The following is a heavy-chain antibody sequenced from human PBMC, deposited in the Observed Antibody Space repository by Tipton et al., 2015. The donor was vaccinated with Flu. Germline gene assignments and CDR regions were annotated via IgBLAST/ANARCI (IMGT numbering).Heavy chain of an antibody. CDR2: INSDGSST. CDR3: ASWGVVTDY. Sequence: SLRLSCAASGFTFSSSWMHWVRQAPGKGLMWVSHINSDGSSTTYADSVKGQFTISRDNAKNTLFLQMNSLRAEDTAVYYRASWGVVTDYWGRGILVTVSS. V-gene: IGHV3-74*01. J-gene: IGHJ4*02. D-gene: IGHD4-23*01. CDR1: GFTFSSSW.